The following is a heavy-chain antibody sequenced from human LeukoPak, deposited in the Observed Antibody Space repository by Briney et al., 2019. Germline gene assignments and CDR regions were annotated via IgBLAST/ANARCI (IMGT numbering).Heavy chain of an antibody. CDR1: GYTFTGYY. CDR2: INPNSGGT. J-gene: IGHJ3*02. V-gene: IGHV1-2*02. Sequence: ASVKVSCKASGYTFTGYYMHWVRQAPGQGLEWMGWINPNSGGTNYAQKFQGRVTMTRDTSISTAYMELSRLRSDDTAVYYCAREPAVGFGVVSDAFDIWGQGTMVTVSS. D-gene: IGHD3-3*01. CDR3: AREPAVGFGVVSDAFDI.